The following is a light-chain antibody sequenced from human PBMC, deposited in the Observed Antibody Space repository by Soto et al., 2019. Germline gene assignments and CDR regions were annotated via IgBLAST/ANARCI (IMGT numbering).Light chain of an antibody. CDR1: QSVNSN. Sequence: EIVMTQSPATLSVSPGERATLSCRASQSVNSNLAWYQQKPGQAPRLLIYGASTRATGVPARFSGSGSGTEFTLTVSSLQSEDFAVYCCQQYNNWPPFGQGTKVEIK. CDR3: QQYNNWPP. J-gene: IGKJ1*01. CDR2: GAS. V-gene: IGKV3-15*01.